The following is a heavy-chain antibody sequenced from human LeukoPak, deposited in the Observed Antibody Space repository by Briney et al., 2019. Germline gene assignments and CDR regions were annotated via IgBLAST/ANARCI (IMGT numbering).Heavy chain of an antibody. J-gene: IGHJ4*02. CDR1: GFTFSDYY. CDR2: ITTSGGYT. CDR3: ARRIDSSGWYRDDY. Sequence: GGSLRLSCAASGFTFSDYYMSWIRQAPGKGLEWLSYITTSGGYTNYADSVKGRFTISRDNAKNSLYLQMNSLRAEDTAVYYCARRIDSSGWYRDDYWGQGTLVTVSS. D-gene: IGHD6-19*01. V-gene: IGHV3-11*03.